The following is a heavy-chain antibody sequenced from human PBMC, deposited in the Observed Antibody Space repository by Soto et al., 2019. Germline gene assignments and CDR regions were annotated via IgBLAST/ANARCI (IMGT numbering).Heavy chain of an antibody. CDR2: IYYSGTT. V-gene: IGHV4-39*01. J-gene: IGHJ4*02. Sequence: QLQLQESGPGLVKPSETLSLTCTVSGGSISGSSYYWGWIRQPPGKGLEWIGSIYYSGTTFYSPSLKSRVTVSVDTSKNQFSLKLSSLTAADTAVYYCATHPGLDYWGQGTLVTVSS. CDR3: ATHPGLDY. CDR1: GGSISGSSYY.